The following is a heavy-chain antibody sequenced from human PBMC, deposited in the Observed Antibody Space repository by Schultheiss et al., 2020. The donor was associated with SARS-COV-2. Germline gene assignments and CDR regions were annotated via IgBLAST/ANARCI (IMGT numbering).Heavy chain of an antibody. J-gene: IGHJ6*02. CDR1: GFSLSTSGVG. CDR2: IYWDDDK. Sequence: SGPTLVKPTQTLTLTCTFSGFSLSTSGVGVGWIRQPPGKALEWLALIYWDDDKRYSPSLKSRLTITKDTSKNQVVLTMTNMDPVDTATYYCAHTRSSGWHYYYYGMDVWGQGTTVTVSS. D-gene: IGHD6-19*01. V-gene: IGHV2-5*02. CDR3: AHTRSSGWHYYYYGMDV.